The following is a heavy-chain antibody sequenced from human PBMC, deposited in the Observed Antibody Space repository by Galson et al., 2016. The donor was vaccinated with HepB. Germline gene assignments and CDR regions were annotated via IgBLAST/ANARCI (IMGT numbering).Heavy chain of an antibody. CDR1: GGSISSSDYK. Sequence: SETLSPTCTVSGGSISSSDYKWGWVRQPPGKGLEWIGNIYYSWSTYYNPSLKSRVTISVDASKSQFSLKPNSVIAADTAVDFCGGILGTFDYWGQGTLVTVSS. D-gene: IGHD2-15*01. CDR2: IYYSWST. CDR3: GGILGTFDY. V-gene: IGHV4-39*01. J-gene: IGHJ4*02.